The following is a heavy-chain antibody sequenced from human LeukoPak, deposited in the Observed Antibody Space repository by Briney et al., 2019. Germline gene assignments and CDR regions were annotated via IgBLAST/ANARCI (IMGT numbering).Heavy chain of an antibody. V-gene: IGHV1-18*01. CDR1: GYTFTSYG. CDR3: AVSGYSYGHYYYCMDV. J-gene: IGHJ6*03. D-gene: IGHD5-18*01. Sequence: ASVKVSCKASGYTFTSYGISWVRQAPGQGLEWMGWISAYNGNTNYAQKLQGRVTMTTDTSTSTAYMELRSLRSDDTAVYYCAVSGYSYGHYYYCMDVWGKGTTVTVSS. CDR2: ISAYNGNT.